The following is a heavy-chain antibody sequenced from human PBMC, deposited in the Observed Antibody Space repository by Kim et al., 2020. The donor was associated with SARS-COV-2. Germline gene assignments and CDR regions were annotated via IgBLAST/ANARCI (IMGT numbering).Heavy chain of an antibody. Sequence: GGSLRLSCEASGFTFRSYSMHWVRQAPGKGLEWVSTISGGGHSTYYSASVEGRFTVSRDNSKNTLYLQMDSLRGDDTAGYYCAKNEATVTTSGFDSWGQG. J-gene: IGHJ4*02. V-gene: IGHV3-23*01. CDR2: ISGGGHST. CDR1: GFTFRSYS. CDR3: AKNEATVTTSGFDS. D-gene: IGHD4-17*01.